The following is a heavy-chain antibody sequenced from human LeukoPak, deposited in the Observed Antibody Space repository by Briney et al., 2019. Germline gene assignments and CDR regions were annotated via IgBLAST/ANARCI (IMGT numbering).Heavy chain of an antibody. Sequence: GGSLRLSCAASGFTFSSYWMSWVRQAPGKGLVWVSLINSDGSSTNYADSVKGRFTISRDNAKNTLYLQMNSLRAEDTAVYYCAGGYGGYAYWGQGTLVTVSS. CDR1: GFTFSSYW. CDR3: AGGYGGYAY. V-gene: IGHV3-74*01. CDR2: INSDGSST. J-gene: IGHJ4*02. D-gene: IGHD5-12*01.